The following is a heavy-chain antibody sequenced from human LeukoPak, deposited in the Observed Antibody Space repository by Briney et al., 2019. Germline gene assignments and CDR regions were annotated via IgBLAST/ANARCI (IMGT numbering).Heavy chain of an antibody. CDR2: VYPGGSDSDT. D-gene: IGHD3-10*01. V-gene: IGHV5-51*01. CDR1: GYSFTSYW. CDR3: ARRDYYGSGSYWGAFDY. Sequence: GESLKISCKGSGYSFTSYWIGWVRQMPGKGLEWMGVVYPGGSDSDTKYSPSFQGQVTISADKSISTAYLQWSSLKASDTAIYYCARRDYYGSGSYWGAFDYWGQGTLVTASS. J-gene: IGHJ4*02.